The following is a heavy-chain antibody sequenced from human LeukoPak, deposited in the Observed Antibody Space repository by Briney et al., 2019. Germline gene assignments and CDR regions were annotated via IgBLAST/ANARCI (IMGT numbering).Heavy chain of an antibody. CDR3: ARARYCANTICHIGGGLDV. Sequence: GSLRLSCAASGFPFTNHLMTWVRPAPGKGLEWVATIMQDGRETYYVDSVKGRFNISRDNVRDSVYLQVTILRAEDAAVYYCARARYCANTICHIGGGLDVWGPGTTVTVSS. V-gene: IGHV3-7*04. CDR2: IMQDGRET. J-gene: IGHJ6*02. CDR1: GFPFTNHL. D-gene: IGHD2-8*01.